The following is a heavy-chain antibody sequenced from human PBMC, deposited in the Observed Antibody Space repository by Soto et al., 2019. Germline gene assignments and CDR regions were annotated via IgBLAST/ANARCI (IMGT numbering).Heavy chain of an antibody. Sequence: QVQLQQSGPRLVKPSETLSLTCTVSSGPDRSHNWGWIRQPPGRGLEWIGYVYYTGDTAYNPSLRGRVTISADTSTNAISVTLNSVTAAATAVYYCVRQGIDYLHGLVDVWGQGTTVSVSS. J-gene: IGHJ6*02. V-gene: IGHV4-59*08. CDR1: SGPDRSHN. D-gene: IGHD4-17*01. CDR3: VRQGIDYLHGLVDV. CDR2: VYYTGDT.